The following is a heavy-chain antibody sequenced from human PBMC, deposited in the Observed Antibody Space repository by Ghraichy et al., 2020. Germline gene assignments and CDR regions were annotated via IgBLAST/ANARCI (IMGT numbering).Heavy chain of an antibody. CDR1: GGSFSGYY. V-gene: IGHV4-34*01. CDR2: INHSGST. J-gene: IGHJ6*02. D-gene: IGHD3-10*01. Sequence: SETLSLTCAVYGGSFSGYYWSWIRQPPGKGLEWIGEINHSGSTNYNPSLKSRVTISVDTSKNQFSLKLSSVTAADTAVYYCARGRDYYGSGSDYKGVNYGMDVWGQRTSVTVSS. CDR3: ARGRDYYGSGSDYKGVNYGMDV.